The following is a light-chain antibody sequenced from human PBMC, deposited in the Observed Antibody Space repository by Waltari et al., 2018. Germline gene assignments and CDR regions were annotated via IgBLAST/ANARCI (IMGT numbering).Light chain of an antibody. Sequence: IVMTQSPATLSVSPGERATLSCRASQSVSSSLAWYQQKPGQAPRLIIYHASTRATGGPTRCSGSGSGTEFTLTISSLQSEDFAVYYCQRYNNGGKTFGPGTKLEIK. CDR3: QRYNNGGKT. CDR1: QSVSSS. V-gene: IGKV3-15*01. J-gene: IGKJ2*01. CDR2: HAS.